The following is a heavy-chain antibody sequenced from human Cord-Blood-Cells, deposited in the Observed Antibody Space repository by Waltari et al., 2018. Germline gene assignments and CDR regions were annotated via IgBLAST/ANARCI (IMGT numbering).Heavy chain of an antibody. D-gene: IGHD2-2*02. CDR1: GGSLSSYY. CDR3: ARVFPGYCSSTSCYTDNWFDP. CDR2: IYYSGST. J-gene: IGHJ5*02. Sequence: QVQLQESGPGLVKPSETLSLTCTVSGGSLSSYYWSWIRPPPGQGLEWIGYIYYSGSTNYNPSLKSRVTISVDTSKNQFSLKLSSVTAADTAVYYCARVFPGYCSSTSCYTDNWFDPWGQGTLVTVSS. V-gene: IGHV4-59*01.